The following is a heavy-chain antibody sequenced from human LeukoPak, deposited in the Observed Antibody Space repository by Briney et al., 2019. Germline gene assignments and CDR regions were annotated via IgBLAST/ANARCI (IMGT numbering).Heavy chain of an antibody. Sequence: ASVKVSCKASGYTFTSYDINWVRQATGQGLEWMGWMNPNSGNTGYAQKFQGRVTMTRNTSISTAYMELSSLRSEDTAVYYCARRVPASMVAAIGHNWFDPWGQGTLVTVSS. CDR3: ARRVPASMVAAIGHNWFDP. J-gene: IGHJ5*02. D-gene: IGHD2-15*01. V-gene: IGHV1-8*01. CDR1: GYTFTSYD. CDR2: MNPNSGNT.